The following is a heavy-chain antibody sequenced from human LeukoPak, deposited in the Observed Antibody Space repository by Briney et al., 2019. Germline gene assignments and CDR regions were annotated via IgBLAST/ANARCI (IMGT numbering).Heavy chain of an antibody. D-gene: IGHD1-26*01. CDR2: ISAYNGNT. Sequence: GASVKVSCKASGYTFTTYHINWVRQAPGQGLEWMGWISAYNGNTNYAQKLQGRVTMTTDTSTSTAYMELRSLRSDDTAVYYCARGVGYSGSSYFDYWGQGTLVTVSS. CDR1: GYTFTTYH. J-gene: IGHJ4*02. V-gene: IGHV1-18*01. CDR3: ARGVGYSGSSYFDY.